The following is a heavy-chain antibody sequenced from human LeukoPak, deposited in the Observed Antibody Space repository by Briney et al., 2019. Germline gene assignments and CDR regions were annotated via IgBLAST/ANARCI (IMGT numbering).Heavy chain of an antibody. CDR1: GFSLSTNGMR. D-gene: IGHD2-21*02. CDR3: TRTPRGASYDY. Sequence: SGPALVXPTQTLTLTCTFSGFSLSTNGMRVSWIRQTPGKALEWLARIDWDNNKFYSTSLKTRLTISKDTSRNQVVLTMTNMDPVDTATYFCTRTPRGASYDYWGQGILVTVSS. J-gene: IGHJ4*02. V-gene: IGHV2-70*04. CDR2: IDWDNNK.